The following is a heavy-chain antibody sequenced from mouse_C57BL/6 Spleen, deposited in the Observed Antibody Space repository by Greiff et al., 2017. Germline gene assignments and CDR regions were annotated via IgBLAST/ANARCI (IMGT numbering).Heavy chain of an antibody. D-gene: IGHD1-1*01. V-gene: IGHV1-61*01. CDR2: IYPSDSET. Sequence: QVHVKQPGAELVRPGSSVKLSCKASGYTFTSYWMDWVKQRPGQGLEWIGNIYPSDSETHYNQKFKDKATLTVDKSSSTAYMQLSSLTSEDSAVYYCARVPYYYGSSYNYFDYWGQGTTLTVSS. J-gene: IGHJ2*01. CDR1: GYTFTSYW. CDR3: ARVPYYYGSSYNYFDY.